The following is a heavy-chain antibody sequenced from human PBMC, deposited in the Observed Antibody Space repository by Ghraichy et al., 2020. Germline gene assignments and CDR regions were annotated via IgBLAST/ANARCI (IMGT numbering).Heavy chain of an antibody. J-gene: IGHJ4*02. CDR2: ISAYTGDT. D-gene: IGHD3-10*01. CDR3: ARESQVGSGSYYNRNPYFDY. V-gene: IGHV1-18*04. CDR1: GYSFTSYG. Sequence: ASVKVSCKASGYSFTSYGISWVRQAPGQGLEWMGWISAYTGDTNYAQKLQGRVTMTTDTSTSTAYMELRSLRSDDTAVYFCARESQVGSGSYYNRNPYFDYWGQGTLVTVSS.